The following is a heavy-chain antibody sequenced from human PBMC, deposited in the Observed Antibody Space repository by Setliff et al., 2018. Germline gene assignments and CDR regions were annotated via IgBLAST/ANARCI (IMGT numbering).Heavy chain of an antibody. J-gene: IGHJ5*02. Sequence: ASVKVSCKASGYTFTGYYMHWVRQAPGQGLEWMGWINPNSGGTNYAQKFQGRVTMTRDTSISTAYMELSRLRSDDTAVYYCARVAPHYYDSSGTNWFDPWGQGTLGTV. D-gene: IGHD3-22*01. CDR2: INPNSGGT. CDR1: GYTFTGYY. V-gene: IGHV1-2*02. CDR3: ARVAPHYYDSSGTNWFDP.